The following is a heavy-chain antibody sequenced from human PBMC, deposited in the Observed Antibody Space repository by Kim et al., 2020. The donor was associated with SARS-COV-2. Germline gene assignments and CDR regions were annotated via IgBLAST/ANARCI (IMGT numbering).Heavy chain of an antibody. J-gene: IGHJ4*02. Sequence: GGSLRLSCAASGFTFSSYAMSWVRQAPGKGLEWVSAISGSGGSTYYADSVKGRFTISRDNSKNTLYLQMNSLRAEDTAVYYCAKNPDYYDSSGYYYGLLFDYWGQGTLVTVSS. V-gene: IGHV3-23*01. CDR2: ISGSGGST. CDR1: GFTFSSYA. CDR3: AKNPDYYDSSGYYYGLLFDY. D-gene: IGHD3-22*01.